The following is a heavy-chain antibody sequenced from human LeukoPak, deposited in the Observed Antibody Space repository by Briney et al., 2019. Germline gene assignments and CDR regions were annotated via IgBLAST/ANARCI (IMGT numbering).Heavy chain of an antibody. V-gene: IGHV1-2*02. CDR1: GYTFTSYY. Sequence: ASVKVSCKASGYTFTSYYMHWVRQAPGQGLEWMGWINPNSGGTNYAQKFQGRVTMTRDTSISTAYMELSRLRSDDTAVYYCARAGGEINWFDPWGQGTLVTVSS. CDR3: ARAGGEINWFDP. D-gene: IGHD3-16*01. J-gene: IGHJ5*02. CDR2: INPNSGGT.